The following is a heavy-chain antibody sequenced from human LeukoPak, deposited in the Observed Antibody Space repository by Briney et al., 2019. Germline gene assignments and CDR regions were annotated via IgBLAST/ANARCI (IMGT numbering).Heavy chain of an antibody. J-gene: IGHJ3*02. CDR2: IYHSGST. Sequence: PSETLSLTCAVSGYSISSGYYWGWIRQPPGKGLEWIGSIYHSGSTYYNPSLKSRVTISVDTSKNQFSLKLSSVTAADTAVYYCAREGLSLKFLEWLSAFDIWGQGTMVTVSS. CDR3: AREGLSLKFLEWLSAFDI. CDR1: GYSISSGYY. V-gene: IGHV4-38-2*02. D-gene: IGHD3-3*01.